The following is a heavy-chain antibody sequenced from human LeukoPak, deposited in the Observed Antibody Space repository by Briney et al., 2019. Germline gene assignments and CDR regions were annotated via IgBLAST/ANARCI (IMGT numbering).Heavy chain of an antibody. V-gene: IGHV3-66*02. Sequence: PGGSLRLSCAASGFTVSSNCMSWVRQAPGKGLEWVSVIYSGGSTYYADSVKGRFTISRDNSKNTLYLQMNSLRAEDTAVYYCARTFRFPHYFDYWGQGTLVTVSS. CDR2: IYSGGST. CDR3: ARTFRFPHYFDY. J-gene: IGHJ4*02. D-gene: IGHD2-21*01. CDR1: GFTVSSNC.